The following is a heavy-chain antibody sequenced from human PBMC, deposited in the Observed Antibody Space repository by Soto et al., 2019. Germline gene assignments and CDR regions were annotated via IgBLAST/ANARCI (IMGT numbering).Heavy chain of an antibody. CDR2: IDPSDSYT. CDR3: ARTPGTTRYCSGGSCYSDYYYYGMDV. V-gene: IGHV5-10-1*01. J-gene: IGHJ6*02. Sequence: PGESLKISCKGSGYSFTSYWISWVRQMPGKGLEWMGRIDPSDSYTNYSPSFQGHVTISADKSISTAYLQWSSLKASDTAMYYCARTPGTTRYCSGGSCYSDYYYYGMDVWGQGTTVTVS. CDR1: GYSFTSYW. D-gene: IGHD2-15*01.